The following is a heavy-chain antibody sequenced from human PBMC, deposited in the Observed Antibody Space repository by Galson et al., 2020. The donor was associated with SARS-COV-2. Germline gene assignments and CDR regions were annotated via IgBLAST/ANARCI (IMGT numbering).Heavy chain of an antibody. CDR3: PTGSPLIQLSANWFYP. J-gene: IGHJ5*02. Sequence: ASVKVSCKVSGYTLTELSMHWVRQAPGKGLEWMGGFDPEDGETIYAQKFQGRVTMTEHTSTDPADMARSSLRSEDTAVYYCPTGSPLIQLSANWFYPWGQGTLVSFSS. V-gene: IGHV1-24*01. CDR1: GYTLTELS. D-gene: IGHD1-1*01. CDR2: FDPEDGET.